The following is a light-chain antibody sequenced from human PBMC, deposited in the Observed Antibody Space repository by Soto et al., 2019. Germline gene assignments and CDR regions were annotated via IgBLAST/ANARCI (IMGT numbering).Light chain of an antibody. Sequence: QSALTQPASVSESPGQSITISCTGTSSVVGGYNYVSWYQRPPGKAPKLMIYAVTNRPSGVSNRFSGSKSGNTASLTISGLQAEDEADYYCSSYTSSSSYVFGTGTKVTVL. V-gene: IGLV2-14*01. CDR1: SSVVGGYNY. CDR2: AVT. J-gene: IGLJ1*01. CDR3: SSYTSSSSYV.